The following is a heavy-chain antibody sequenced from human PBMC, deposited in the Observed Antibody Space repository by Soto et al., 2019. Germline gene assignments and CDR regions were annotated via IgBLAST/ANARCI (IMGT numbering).Heavy chain of an antibody. J-gene: IGHJ5*02. CDR1: GNTFTNFG. D-gene: IGHD2-2*01. V-gene: IGHV1-18*01. Sequence: ASVKVSCKASGNTFTNFGVTWVRQAPGQGLEWMGWISAYTDDPNYAQKFQGRVTMTIDTSTRTAYLDLRSLTSDDTAVYYCARVIPGAEAWFDPWGQGTLVTVSS. CDR3: ARVIPGAEAWFDP. CDR2: ISAYTDDP.